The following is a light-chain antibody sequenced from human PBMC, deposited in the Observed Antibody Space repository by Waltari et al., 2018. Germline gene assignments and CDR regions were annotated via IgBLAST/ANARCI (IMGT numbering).Light chain of an antibody. V-gene: IGLV3-19*01. CDR2: GKN. CDR3: NSRDSSGNHVV. J-gene: IGLJ2*01. CDR1: SLISGY. Sequence: SSELTQDPAVSVALGPTVRITCQGDSLISGYSSWYQQKPGQAPVLVIYGKNNRPSGIPDRFSGSSSGNTASLTITGAQAEDEADYYCNSRDSSGNHVVFGGGTKLTVL.